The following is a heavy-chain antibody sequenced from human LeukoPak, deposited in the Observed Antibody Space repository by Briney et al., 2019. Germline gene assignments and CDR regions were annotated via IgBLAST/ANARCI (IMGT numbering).Heavy chain of an antibody. CDR3: ARDASSSELDY. CDR1: GYTFTGYY. CDR2: INPKSGGT. V-gene: IGHV1-2*02. Sequence: ASVKVSCKASGYTFTGYYMHWVRQAPGQGLEWMGWINPKSGGTNYAQKFQGRVTMTRDTSTSTAYMELSRLRSDDTAVYYCARDASSSELDYWGQGTLVTVSS. D-gene: IGHD6-6*01. J-gene: IGHJ4*02.